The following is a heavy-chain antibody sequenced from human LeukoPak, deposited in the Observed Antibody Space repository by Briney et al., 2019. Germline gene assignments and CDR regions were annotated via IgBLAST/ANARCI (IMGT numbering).Heavy chain of an antibody. D-gene: IGHD6-13*01. V-gene: IGHV3-66*01. J-gene: IGHJ4*02. CDR3: ARDPPAVATNTYG. CDR2: IYSGGTT. CDR1: VDTVVNNY. Sequence: SGGSLRVSCAASVDTVVNNYMSAGCEALGKGVGCVSLIYSGGTTHYADSVKGRFTISRDNSKNTLYLQMNNLRVDDTAVYYCARDPPAVATNTYGWGQGTLVTVSA.